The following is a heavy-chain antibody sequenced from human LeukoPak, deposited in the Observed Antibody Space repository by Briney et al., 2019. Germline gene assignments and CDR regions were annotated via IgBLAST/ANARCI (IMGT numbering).Heavy chain of an antibody. Sequence: ASVEVSCKASGYTFTSFGISWERQAPGQGLERMGWISAYNGNTNYAQEFQGRVTMTTDTSTSTAYMELRSLRSDDTAVYYCARKKVLSDDDVFDIWGQGTKVTVSS. CDR1: GYTFTSFG. CDR3: ARKKVLSDDDVFDI. CDR2: ISAYNGNT. V-gene: IGHV1-18*01. J-gene: IGHJ3*02. D-gene: IGHD3-16*02.